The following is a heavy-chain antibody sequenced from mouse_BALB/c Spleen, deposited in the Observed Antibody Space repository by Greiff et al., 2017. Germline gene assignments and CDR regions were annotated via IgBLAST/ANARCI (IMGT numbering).Heavy chain of an antibody. CDR3: ASPYYYGSSYRDAMDY. V-gene: IGHV1S29*02. J-gene: IGHJ4*01. CDR2: IYPYNGGT. D-gene: IGHD1-1*01. Sequence: EVQGVESGPELVKPGASVKISCKASGYTFTDYNMHWVKQSHGKSLEWIGYIYPYNGGTGYNQKFKSKATLTVDNSSSTAYMELRSLTSEDSAVYYCASPYYYGSSYRDAMDYWGQGTSVTVSS. CDR1: GYTFTDYN.